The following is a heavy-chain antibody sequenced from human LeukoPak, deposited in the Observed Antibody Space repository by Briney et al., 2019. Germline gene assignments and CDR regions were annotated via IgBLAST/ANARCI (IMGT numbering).Heavy chain of an antibody. Sequence: GGSLRLSCAASGFTFSSYSMNWVRQAPGKGLEWVSSISSSSSYTYYADSVKGRFTISRDNAKNSLYLQMNSLRAEDTAVYYCAGYCSSTSCHGWFDPWGQGTLVTVSS. CDR3: AGYCSSTSCHGWFDP. V-gene: IGHV3-21*01. D-gene: IGHD2-2*01. CDR2: ISSSSSYT. CDR1: GFTFSSYS. J-gene: IGHJ5*02.